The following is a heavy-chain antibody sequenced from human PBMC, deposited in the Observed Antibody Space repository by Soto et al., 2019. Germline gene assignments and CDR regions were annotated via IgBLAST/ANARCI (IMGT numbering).Heavy chain of an antibody. V-gene: IGHV1-3*01. CDR1: GYTFTSYA. CDR3: ASRIHREKSHYVWGSYRDYYYYGMDV. D-gene: IGHD3-16*02. J-gene: IGHJ6*02. Sequence: ASVKVSCKASGYTFTSYAMHWVRQAPGQRLEWMGWINAGNGNTKYSQKFQGRVTITRDTSASTAYMELSSLRSEDTAVYYCASRIHREKSHYVWGSYRDYYYYGMDVWGQGTTVTVSS. CDR2: INAGNGNT.